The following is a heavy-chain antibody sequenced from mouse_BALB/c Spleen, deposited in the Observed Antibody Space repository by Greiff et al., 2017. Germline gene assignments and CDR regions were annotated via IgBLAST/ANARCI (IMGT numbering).Heavy chain of an antibody. D-gene: IGHD1-1*01. CDR3: ARRTFYYYGSRAWFAY. CDR1: GYSITSDYA. CDR2: ISYSGST. V-gene: IGHV3-2*02. J-gene: IGHJ3*01. Sequence: EVQLQESGPGLVKPSQSLSLTCTVTGYSITSDYAWNWIRQFPGNKLEWMGYISYSGSTSYNPSLKSRISITRDTSKNQFFLQLNSVTTEDTATYYCARRTFYYYGSRAWFAYWGQGTLVTVSA.